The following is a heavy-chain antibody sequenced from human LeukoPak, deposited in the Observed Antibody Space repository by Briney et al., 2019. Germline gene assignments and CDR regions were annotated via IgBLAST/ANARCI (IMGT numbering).Heavy chain of an antibody. CDR3: ARWEESDAFDI. CDR2: SYYNGNT. Sequence: SETLSLTCTVSGGSITNYYWSWIRQPPGKGLEWIGFSYYNGNTNYNPSLKSRVTISVDTSKNQFSLKLSSVTAADTAVYYCARWEESDAFDIWGQGTMVTVSS. V-gene: IGHV4-59*08. D-gene: IGHD1-26*01. J-gene: IGHJ3*02. CDR1: GGSITNYY.